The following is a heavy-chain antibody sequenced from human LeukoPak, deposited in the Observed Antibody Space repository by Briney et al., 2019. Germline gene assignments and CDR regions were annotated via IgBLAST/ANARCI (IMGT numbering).Heavy chain of an antibody. CDR3: ARGEVLYSIDY. J-gene: IGHJ4*02. Sequence: SETLSLTCTVSGGSIRSNNYYWGWIRQPPGKGLEWIGYIYYSGSTNYNPSLKSRVTISVDTSKNQFSLKLSSVTAADTAVYYCARGEVLYSIDYWGQGTLVTVSS. V-gene: IGHV4-61*05. CDR2: IYYSGST. D-gene: IGHD6-13*01. CDR1: GGSIRSNNYY.